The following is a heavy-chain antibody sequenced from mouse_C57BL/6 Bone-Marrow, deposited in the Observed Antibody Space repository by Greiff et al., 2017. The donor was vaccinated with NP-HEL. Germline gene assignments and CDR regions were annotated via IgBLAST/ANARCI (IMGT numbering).Heavy chain of an antibody. Sequence: VQLQQSGAELARPGASVKLSCKASGYTFTSYGISWVKQRTGQGLEWIGELYPRSGNTYYNEQFKGKATLTSAKSSSTAYMELRSLTSEDSAVYFCAREGITTVVDYFDYWGQGTTLTVSS. D-gene: IGHD1-1*01. CDR3: AREGITTVVDYFDY. J-gene: IGHJ2*01. V-gene: IGHV1-81*01. CDR2: LYPRSGNT. CDR1: GYTFTSYG.